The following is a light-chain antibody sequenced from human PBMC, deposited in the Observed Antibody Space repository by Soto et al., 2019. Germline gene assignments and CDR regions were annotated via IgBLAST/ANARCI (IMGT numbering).Light chain of an antibody. Sequence: QSALTQPPSASGSPGQSVTISCTGTSSDVGGYNYVSWYQQHPGKAPRLMIYEVNKRPSGVPDRFSGSKSGNTASLTVSGLQAEDEADYYCSSYVGSSAAVIFGGGTKLTVL. CDR1: SSDVGGYNY. CDR3: SSYVGSSAAVI. J-gene: IGLJ2*01. V-gene: IGLV2-8*01. CDR2: EVN.